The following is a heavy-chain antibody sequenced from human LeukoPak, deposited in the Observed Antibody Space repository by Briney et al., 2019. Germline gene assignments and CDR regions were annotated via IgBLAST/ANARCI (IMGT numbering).Heavy chain of an antibody. V-gene: IGHV3-66*01. CDR3: ARAVTSGDAFDI. Sequence: GGSLRLSCAASGFTFSSYSMNWVRQAPGKGLEWVSVIYSGGSTYYADSVKGRFTISRDNSKNTLYLQMNSLRAEDTAVYYCARAVTSGDAFDIWGQGTMVTVSS. CDR2: IYSGGST. J-gene: IGHJ3*02. CDR1: GFTFSSYS. D-gene: IGHD3-10*01.